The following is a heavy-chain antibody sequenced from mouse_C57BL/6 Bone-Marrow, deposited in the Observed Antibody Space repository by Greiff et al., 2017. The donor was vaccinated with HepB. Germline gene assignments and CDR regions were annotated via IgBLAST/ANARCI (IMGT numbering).Heavy chain of an antibody. CDR3: TTEGYSNYY. Sequence: LQQSGAELVRPGASVKLSCTASGFNIKDDYMHWVKQRPEQGLEWIGWIDPENGDTEYASKFQGKATITADTSSNTAYLQLSSLTSEDTAVYYCTTEGYSNYYWGQGTTLTVSS. J-gene: IGHJ2*01. V-gene: IGHV14-4*01. CDR2: IDPENGDT. CDR1: GFNIKDDY. D-gene: IGHD2-5*01.